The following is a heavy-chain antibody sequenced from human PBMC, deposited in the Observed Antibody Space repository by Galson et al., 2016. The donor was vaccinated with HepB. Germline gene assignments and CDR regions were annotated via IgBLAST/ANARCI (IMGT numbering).Heavy chain of an antibody. CDR3: ARAIMTPSDNWFDP. V-gene: IGHV1-46*01. D-gene: IGHD2-8*01. Sequence: SVKVSCKASGYTFINYYIHWVRQAPGQGLEWMGIINPLSGGTCNAQRFQGRVTMTRDTSTSTGAMELSSLRSEDTAVYYCARAIMTPSDNWFDPWGQGSLVTVSS. CDR1: GYTFINYY. J-gene: IGHJ5*02. CDR2: INPLSGGT.